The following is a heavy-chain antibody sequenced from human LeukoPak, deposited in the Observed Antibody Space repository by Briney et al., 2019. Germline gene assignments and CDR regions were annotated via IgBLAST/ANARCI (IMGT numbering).Heavy chain of an antibody. CDR3: AKSPTVMVRGVLIKTHFDY. Sequence: GVSLRLSCAASGFTFDDYAMHWVRQAPGKGLEWVSGISWNSGSIGYADSVKGRFTISRDNAKNSLYLQMNSLRAEDTALYYCAKSPTVMVRGVLIKTHFDYWGQGTLVTVSS. D-gene: IGHD3-10*01. V-gene: IGHV3-9*01. CDR2: ISWNSGSI. J-gene: IGHJ4*02. CDR1: GFTFDDYA.